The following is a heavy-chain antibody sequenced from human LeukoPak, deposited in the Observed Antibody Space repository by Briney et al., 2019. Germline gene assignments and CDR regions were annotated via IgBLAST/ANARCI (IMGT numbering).Heavy chain of an antibody. CDR1: GFTFSDAW. J-gene: IGHJ4*02. V-gene: IGHV3-15*01. CDR2: IKSKTDGGTT. D-gene: IGHD1-26*01. Sequence: GGSLRISCAASGFTFSDAWMSRGRQAPGMGVEWVGRIKSKTDGGTTDYAAPVKGRFTIPRDDSKTTLYLQINSLKTDDTAVYYCTADMPTSSRASDYWGQGTLVTVSS. CDR3: TADMPTSSRASDY.